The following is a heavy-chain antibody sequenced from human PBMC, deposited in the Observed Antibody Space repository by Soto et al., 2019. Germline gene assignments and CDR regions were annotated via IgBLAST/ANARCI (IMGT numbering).Heavy chain of an antibody. Sequence: EVQLLESGGGLVQPGGSLRLSCAASGFTFSSNAMSWVRQAPGKGLEWVSAISGSGGDTYYADSVKGRFTISRDNSKNTLYLQMNSLRAEDTAVYYCAKCLTGTTGARGMDVWGQGTTVTVSS. J-gene: IGHJ6*02. CDR3: AKCLTGTTGARGMDV. CDR2: ISGSGGDT. V-gene: IGHV3-23*01. D-gene: IGHD1-20*01. CDR1: GFTFSSNA.